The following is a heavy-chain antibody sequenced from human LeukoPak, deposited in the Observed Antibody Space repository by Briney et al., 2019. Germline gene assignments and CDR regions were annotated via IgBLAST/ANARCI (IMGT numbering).Heavy chain of an antibody. CDR1: GFSFRSHG. Sequence: GGSLRLSCAASGFSFRSHGMHWVRQAPGKGLEWAAVISYDGSNKYYEDSVKGRFTISRDNSKNTLYLQMNSLRAEDTAVYYCAKDRDGSGNYGMDVWGQGTTVTVSS. CDR2: ISYDGSNK. D-gene: IGHD3-10*01. CDR3: AKDRDGSGNYGMDV. J-gene: IGHJ6*02. V-gene: IGHV3-30*18.